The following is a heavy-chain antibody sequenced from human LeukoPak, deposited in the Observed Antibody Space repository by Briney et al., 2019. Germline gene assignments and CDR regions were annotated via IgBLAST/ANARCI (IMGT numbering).Heavy chain of an antibody. D-gene: IGHD4-17*01. CDR2: IYSGGST. CDR3: ANLAAYDYGDSDY. V-gene: IGHV3-53*01. CDR1: GFTVSSNY. J-gene: IGHJ4*02. Sequence: GGSLRLSCAASGFTVSSNYMSWVRQAPGKGLEWVSVIYSGGSTYYADSVKGRFTISRHNSKNTLYLQMNSLRAEDTAVYYCANLAAYDYGDSDYWGQGTLVTVSS.